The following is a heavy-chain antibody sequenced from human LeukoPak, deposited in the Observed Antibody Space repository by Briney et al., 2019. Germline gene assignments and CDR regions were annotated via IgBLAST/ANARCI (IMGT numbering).Heavy chain of an antibody. CDR3: ARDPGYSSSWYYYGMDV. CDR2: IYTSGST. V-gene: IGHV4-4*07. CDR1: GGSISSYY. D-gene: IGHD6-13*01. Sequence: ETLSLTCTVSGGSISSYYWSWIRQPAGKGLEWIGRIYTSGSTNYNPSLKSRVTMSVDTSKNQFSLKLSSVTAADTAVYYCARDPGYSSSWYYYGMDVWGQGTTVTVSS. J-gene: IGHJ6*02.